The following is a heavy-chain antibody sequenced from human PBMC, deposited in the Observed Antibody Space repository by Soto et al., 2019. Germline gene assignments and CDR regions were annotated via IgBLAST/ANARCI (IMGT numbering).Heavy chain of an antibody. CDR1: GGSISSSNW. D-gene: IGHD5-18*01. V-gene: IGHV4-4*02. CDR3: ARAYGGYSYGPHHLDGMDV. J-gene: IGHJ6*02. CDR2: IYHSGST. Sequence: PSETLSLTCAVSGGSISSSNWWSWVRQPPGKGLEWIGEIYHSGSTNYNPSLKSRVTISVDKSKNQFSLKLSSVTAADTAVYYCARAYGGYSYGPHHLDGMDVWGQGTTVTVSS.